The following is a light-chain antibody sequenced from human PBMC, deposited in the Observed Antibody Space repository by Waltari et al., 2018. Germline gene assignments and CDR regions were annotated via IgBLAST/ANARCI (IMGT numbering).Light chain of an antibody. V-gene: IGKV4-1*01. J-gene: IGKJ4*01. CDR3: QQFYGSPFT. Sequence: DIVMTQSPDSLAVSLGERATIDCKSSRSVLYSPNNKNYLSWYQQKSGQPPKQLIFWASTRESGVPDRFSGSGSGTDVTLAISSLQAGDVALYYCQQFYGSPFTFGGGAKVENK. CDR2: WAS. CDR1: RSVLYSPNNKNY.